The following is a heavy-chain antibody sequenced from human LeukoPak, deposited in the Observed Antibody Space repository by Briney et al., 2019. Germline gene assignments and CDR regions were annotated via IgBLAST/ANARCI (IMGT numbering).Heavy chain of an antibody. CDR1: GYSISGGYY. CDR2: IYHSGST. CDR3: ARDNGRGYYFYWYFDL. Sequence: SETLSLTCTVSGYSISGGYYWGWIRQPPGKGLEWIGTIYHSGSTYYNPSLKSRVTISVDTSKNQFSLKLSSVTAADTAVYYCARDNGRGYYFYWYFDLWGRGTLVTVSS. J-gene: IGHJ2*01. D-gene: IGHD3-22*01. V-gene: IGHV4-38-2*02.